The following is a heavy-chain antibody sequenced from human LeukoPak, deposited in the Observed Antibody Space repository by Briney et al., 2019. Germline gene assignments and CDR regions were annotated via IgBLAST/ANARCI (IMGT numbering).Heavy chain of an antibody. CDR2: IYYSGST. J-gene: IGHJ4*01. Sequence: SETLSLTCTVSGGSINSYYWSWIRQPPGKGLEWIGYIYYSGSTNYNPSLKSRVTISKDTSKNQFSLKLRSVTAADTAVYYCTSGGMVSGDYWGHGTLVTVSS. CDR3: TSGGMVSGDY. CDR1: GGSINSYY. D-gene: IGHD2-8*01. V-gene: IGHV4-59*01.